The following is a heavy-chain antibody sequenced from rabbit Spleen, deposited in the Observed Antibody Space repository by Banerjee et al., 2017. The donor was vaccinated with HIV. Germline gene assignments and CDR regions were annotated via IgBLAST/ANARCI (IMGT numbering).Heavy chain of an antibody. CDR1: GLDFSSSYY. Sequence: QSLEESGGDLVQPEGSLTLTCTASGLDFSSSYYMCWVRQAPGKGLEWIACIYTSTGSTWDAGWAKGRFTISKTSSTTVTLQVTSLTGADTATYFCARSFGDAAYAFKLWGPGTLVTVS. D-gene: IGHD5-1*01. CDR2: IYTSTGST. V-gene: IGHV1S40*01. J-gene: IGHJ4*01. CDR3: ARSFGDAAYAFKL.